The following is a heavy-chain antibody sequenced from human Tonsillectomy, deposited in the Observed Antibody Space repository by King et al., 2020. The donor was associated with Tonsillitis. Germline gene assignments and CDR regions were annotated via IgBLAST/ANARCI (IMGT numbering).Heavy chain of an antibody. CDR1: GFSITSSGVG. D-gene: IGHD1-1*01. J-gene: IGHJ4*02. CDR2: IYWDDDK. CDR3: ARRQGVSVGNAWNEGVFDI. V-gene: IGHV2-5*02. Sequence: TLKESGPTLVKPTQTLTLTCTLSGFSITSSGVGVGWIRQSPGKALEWLALIYWDDDKRYSPSLKSRLVSTKDTSNNQVVLTVTNMDPVDTGTYYCARRQGVSVGNAWNEGVFDIWGQGILVSVSS.